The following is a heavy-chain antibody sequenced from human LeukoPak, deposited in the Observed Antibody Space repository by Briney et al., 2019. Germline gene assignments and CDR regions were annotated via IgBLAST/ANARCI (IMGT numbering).Heavy chain of an antibody. CDR2: INPNGGVT. CDR3: ARDGGDGYNFYY. D-gene: IGHD5-24*01. Sequence: ASVKVSCKASGYTFSGYYMHWLRQAPGQGLEWMGWINPNGGVTNYAQKFQGRVTMTRDTSISTAYMELSRPRSDDTAVYYCARDGGDGYNFYYWGQGTLVTVSS. V-gene: IGHV1-2*02. CDR1: GYTFSGYY. J-gene: IGHJ4*02.